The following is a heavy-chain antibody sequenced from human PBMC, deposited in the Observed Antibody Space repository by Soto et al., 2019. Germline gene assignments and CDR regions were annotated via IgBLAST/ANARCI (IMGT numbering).Heavy chain of an antibody. D-gene: IGHD3-10*01. CDR3: PSDLSGRADV. Sequence: GGSLRLSCAASGFTFSSYWMHWDRQAPGKGLVWVSSMNEDGGTTDYADSVKGRFTISRDNAKNTLYLQMNSLRVEDTAVYYCPSDLSGRADVWGQGTTVTVS. J-gene: IGHJ6*02. CDR2: MNEDGGTT. CDR1: GFTFSSYW. V-gene: IGHV3-74*01.